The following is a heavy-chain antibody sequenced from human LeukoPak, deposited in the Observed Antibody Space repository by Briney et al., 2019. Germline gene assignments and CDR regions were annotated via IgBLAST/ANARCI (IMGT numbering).Heavy chain of an antibody. Sequence: GESLRISCKGSGYSFTSYWIGWVRQMPGEGLEWMGIIYPGDSDTRYSPSLQGQVTISADKSISTAYLQWSSLKASDTAMYYCATFPFASGYGFGDYWGQGTLVTVSS. J-gene: IGHJ4*02. D-gene: IGHD5-18*01. CDR1: GYSFTSYW. CDR3: ATFPFASGYGFGDY. V-gene: IGHV5-51*01. CDR2: IYPGDSDT.